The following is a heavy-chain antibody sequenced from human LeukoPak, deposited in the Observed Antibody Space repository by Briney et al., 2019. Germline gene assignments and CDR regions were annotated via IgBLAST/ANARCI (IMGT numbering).Heavy chain of an antibody. D-gene: IGHD2-15*01. V-gene: IGHV1-8*03. CDR2: MNPNSGNT. CDR3: ARGRDRYCSGGSCYSDY. CDR1: GCTFTSYD. Sequence: ASVKVSCKASGCTFTSYDINWVRQATGQGLEWMGWMNPNSGNTGYAQKFQGRVTITRNTSISTAYMELSSLRSEDTAVYYCARGRDRYCSGGSCYSDYWGQGTLVTVSS. J-gene: IGHJ4*02.